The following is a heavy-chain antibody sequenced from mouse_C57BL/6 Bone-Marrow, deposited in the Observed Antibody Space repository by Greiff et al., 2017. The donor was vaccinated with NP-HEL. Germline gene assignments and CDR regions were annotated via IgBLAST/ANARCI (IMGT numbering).Heavy chain of an antibody. J-gene: IGHJ3*01. Sequence: EVMLVESGGGLVKPGGSLKLSCAASGFTFSDYGMHWVRQAPEKGLEWVAYISSGSSTIYYAYTVKGRCTISSDNDKNTLFLQKTSLRAEDTAMYYCARYYDYFAYWGQGTLVTVSA. D-gene: IGHD2-4*01. CDR2: ISSGSSTI. CDR3: ARYYDYFAY. V-gene: IGHV5-17*01. CDR1: GFTFSDYG.